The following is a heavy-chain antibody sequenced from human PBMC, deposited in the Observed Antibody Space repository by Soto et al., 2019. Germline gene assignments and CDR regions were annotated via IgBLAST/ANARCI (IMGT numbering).Heavy chain of an antibody. CDR3: AKVEYYYDSSAPEAAFDI. Sequence: GGSLRLSCAASGFTFSSYAMTWVRQAPGKGLEWVSAISGSGDTKYYADSVKGRFTIARDNSMNTLYLLMYSLRADDTAVYYCAKVEYYYDSSAPEAAFDIWGQGTMVTVSS. J-gene: IGHJ3*02. CDR2: ISGSGDTK. D-gene: IGHD3-22*01. V-gene: IGHV3-23*01. CDR1: GFTFSSYA.